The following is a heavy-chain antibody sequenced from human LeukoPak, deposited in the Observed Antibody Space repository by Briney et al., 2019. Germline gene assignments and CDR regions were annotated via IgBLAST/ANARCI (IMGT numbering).Heavy chain of an antibody. D-gene: IGHD3-22*01. J-gene: IGHJ4*02. Sequence: PSETLSLTCTVSGGSVSSYYWSWIRQPPGKGLEWIGYIYYSGSTNYNPSLKSRVTISVDTSKNQFSLKLSSVTAADTAVYYCARDAYYYDLWGQGTLVTVSS. CDR2: IYYSGST. CDR1: GGSVSSYY. CDR3: ARDAYYYDL. V-gene: IGHV4-59*02.